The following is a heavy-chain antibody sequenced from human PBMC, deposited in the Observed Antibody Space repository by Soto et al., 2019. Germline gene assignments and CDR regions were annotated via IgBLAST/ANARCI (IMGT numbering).Heavy chain of an antibody. Sequence: QVQLVQSGAEVKKPGASVKVSCKTSGYSFTSYDMNWVRQVPGQGPEWMGWMNPISADTGYAQKFQGRMTMSRDMAKRTRCREVSGLTSEERAVYYGARGGFLDPHMDVGGRGTMFTVSS. CDR3: ARGGFLDPHMDV. V-gene: IGHV1-8*01. CDR2: MNPISADT. CDR1: GYSFTSYD. J-gene: IGHJ6*03.